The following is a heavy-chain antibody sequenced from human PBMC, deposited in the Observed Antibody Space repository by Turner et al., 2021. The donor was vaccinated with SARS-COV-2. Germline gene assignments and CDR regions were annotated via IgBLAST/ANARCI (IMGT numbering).Heavy chain of an antibody. D-gene: IGHD2-15*01. CDR3: ARGEVGYCSGGRCYSGSY. Sequence: QVQLVQSGAEVKKPGSSVKVSCKASGGTFSSYAISWVRQAPGQGLEWMGGIIPIFGTATYAQKFQGRVTITADESTSTAYMELSSLRSEDTAVYYCARGEVGYCSGGRCYSGSYWGQGTLVTVSS. CDR1: GGTFSSYA. V-gene: IGHV1-69*01. J-gene: IGHJ4*02. CDR2: IIPIFGTA.